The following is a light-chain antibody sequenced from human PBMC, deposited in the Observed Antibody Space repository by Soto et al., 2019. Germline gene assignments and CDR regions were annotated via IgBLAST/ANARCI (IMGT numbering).Light chain of an antibody. V-gene: IGLV2-14*01. CDR3: SSYTSSSYTSSSTLYV. Sequence: QSALTQPASVSGSPGQSITISCTGTSNDVGGYNYVSWYQQYPGKAPKLMIYDVSNRPSGVSNRFSGSKSGNTASLTISGLLAEDEADYYCSSYTSSSYTSSSTLYVFGTGTKVTVL. J-gene: IGLJ1*01. CDR1: SNDVGGYNY. CDR2: DVS.